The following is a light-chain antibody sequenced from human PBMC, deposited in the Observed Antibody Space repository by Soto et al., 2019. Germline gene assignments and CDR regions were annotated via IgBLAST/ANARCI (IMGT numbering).Light chain of an antibody. CDR2: GTS. V-gene: IGKV3-20*01. Sequence: EIVLTQSPGTLSLSPGERATLSCRASQSVSSGYLAWYQQKPGQAPRLLIYGTSSRATGIPDRFSGSGSGTDFTLTISRLEPEDFVVYYCQQYGSSRLTFGGGTNVEIK. CDR3: QQYGSSRLT. CDR1: QSVSSGY. J-gene: IGKJ4*01.